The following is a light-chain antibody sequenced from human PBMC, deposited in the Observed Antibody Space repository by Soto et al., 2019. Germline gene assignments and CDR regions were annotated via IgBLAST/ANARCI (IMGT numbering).Light chain of an antibody. CDR2: GAS. V-gene: IGKV3-20*01. Sequence: EVVLTQSPGTLSLSPGERATLSCRASQSVNNRYLAWYQQRPGQALRLLMYGASNRATGIPDRFSGGGSGTDFTLTISRLEPEDFAVYYCQQYGRTPPPFGQGTRLEIK. J-gene: IGKJ5*01. CDR1: QSVNNRY. CDR3: QQYGRTPPP.